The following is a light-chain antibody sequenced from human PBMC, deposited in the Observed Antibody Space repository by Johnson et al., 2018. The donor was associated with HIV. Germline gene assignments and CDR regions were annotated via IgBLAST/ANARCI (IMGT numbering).Light chain of an antibody. J-gene: IGLJ1*01. Sequence: QSVLTQPPSVSAAPGQKVTISCSGSSSNIGNNYVSWYQQLPGTAPKLLIYENNKRPSGIPDRFSGSKSGTSATLGITGLKTGDEADYYCGTWDSSLSAGQWVFGPGTKVTVL. V-gene: IGLV1-51*02. CDR3: GTWDSSLSAGQWV. CDR1: SSNIGNNY. CDR2: ENN.